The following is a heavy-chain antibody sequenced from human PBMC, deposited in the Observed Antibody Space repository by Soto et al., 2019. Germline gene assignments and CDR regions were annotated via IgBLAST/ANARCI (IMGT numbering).Heavy chain of an antibody. CDR3: AKDQTTDEYYYYYYMDV. CDR2: ISGSGGST. CDR1: GFTFSSYA. D-gene: IGHD1-1*01. Sequence: GGSLRLSCAASGFTFSSYAMSWVRQAPGKGLEWVSAISGSGGSTYYADSVKGRFTISRDNSKNTLYLQMNSLRAEDTAVYYCAKDQTTDEYYYYYYMDVWGKGTTVTVSS. J-gene: IGHJ6*03. V-gene: IGHV3-23*01.